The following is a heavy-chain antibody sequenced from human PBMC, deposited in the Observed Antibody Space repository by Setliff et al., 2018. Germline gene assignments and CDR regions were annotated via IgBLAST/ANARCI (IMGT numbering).Heavy chain of an antibody. CDR2: IYYSGST. Sequence: SETLSLTCSVSGDSMSFSYWSWIRQPPGKGLEWIGYIYYSGSTNYNPSLKSRVTISMDTSKNQFSLKVSSVTAADTAVYYCARSFSRREKFLLDYWGQGALVTVSS. V-gene: IGHV4-59*12. J-gene: IGHJ4*02. CDR3: ARSFSRREKFLLDY. CDR1: GDSMSFSY.